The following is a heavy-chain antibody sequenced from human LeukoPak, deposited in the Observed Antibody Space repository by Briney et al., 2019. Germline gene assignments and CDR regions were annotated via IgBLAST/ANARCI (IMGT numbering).Heavy chain of an antibody. D-gene: IGHD1-20*01. CDR1: GGSISSYY. Sequence: PSETLSLTCTASGGSISSYYWSWIRQPPGKGLEWIGYIYYTGVTYYNPSLRSRVTISADKSKTHVSLNLTSVTAADTAVYYCARDEVTGAFDYWGQGILVTVSS. CDR2: IYYTGVT. J-gene: IGHJ4*02. CDR3: ARDEVTGAFDY. V-gene: IGHV4-59*12.